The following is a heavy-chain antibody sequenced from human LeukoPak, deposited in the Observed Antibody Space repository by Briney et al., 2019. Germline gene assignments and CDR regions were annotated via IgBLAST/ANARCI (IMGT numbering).Heavy chain of an antibody. Sequence: PGRSLRLSCAASGFTFSSYAVHWVRQAPGKGLEWVAVISYDGSNKYYADSVKGRFTISIDNSKNTLYLQMNSLRAEDTAVYYCAKDRLATIKFDAFDIWSQGTMVTVSS. D-gene: IGHD5-24*01. J-gene: IGHJ3*02. CDR3: AKDRLATIKFDAFDI. CDR2: ISYDGSNK. CDR1: GFTFSSYA. V-gene: IGHV3-30*04.